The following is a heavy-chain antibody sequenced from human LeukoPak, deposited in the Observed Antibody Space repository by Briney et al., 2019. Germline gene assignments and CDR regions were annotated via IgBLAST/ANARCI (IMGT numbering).Heavy chain of an antibody. D-gene: IGHD6-13*01. Sequence: PGGSLRLSCAASGFTFSSYGMHWARQAPGKGLEWVAFIRYDGSNKYYADSVKGRFTISRDNSKNTLYLQMNSLRAEDTAVYYCARDPQAAGYFDYWGQGTLVTVSS. CDR2: IRYDGSNK. J-gene: IGHJ4*02. CDR3: ARDPQAAGYFDY. CDR1: GFTFSSYG. V-gene: IGHV3-30*02.